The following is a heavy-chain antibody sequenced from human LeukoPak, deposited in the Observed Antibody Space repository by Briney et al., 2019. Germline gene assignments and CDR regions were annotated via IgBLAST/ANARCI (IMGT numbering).Heavy chain of an antibody. J-gene: IGHJ2*01. CDR2: ISAYNGNT. CDR3: ARGRRWSSHKSYGVWYFDL. Sequence: ASVKVSCKASGYTFTSYGISWVRQAPGQGLEWMGWISAYNGNTNYAQKLQGRVTMTTDTSTSTAYMELRSLRSDDTAVYYCARGRRWSSHKSYGVWYFDLWGRGTLVTVSP. V-gene: IGHV1-18*01. D-gene: IGHD4-23*01. CDR1: GYTFTSYG.